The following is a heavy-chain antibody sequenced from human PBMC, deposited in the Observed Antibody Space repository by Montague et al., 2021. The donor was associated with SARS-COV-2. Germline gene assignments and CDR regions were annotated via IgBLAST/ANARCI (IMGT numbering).Heavy chain of an antibody. CDR2: IYYSGST. CDR3: ARVQGITMIVVVIGAFDI. V-gene: IGHV4-31*03. D-gene: IGHD3-22*01. CDR1: GGSISSGGYY. Sequence: TLSLTCTVSGGSISSGGYYWSWIRQHPGKGLEWIGYIYYSGSTYYNPSHKSRVTISVDTSKNQFSLKLSSVTAADTAVYYCARVQGITMIVVVIGAFDIWGQGTMVTVSS. J-gene: IGHJ3*02.